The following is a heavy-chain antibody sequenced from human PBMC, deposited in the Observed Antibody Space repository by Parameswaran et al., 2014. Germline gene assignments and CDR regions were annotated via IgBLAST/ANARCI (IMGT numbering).Heavy chain of an antibody. V-gene: IGHV3-30*18. Sequence: VRQMPGKGLEWVAVISYDGSNKYYADSVKGRFTISRDNSKNTLYLQMNSLRAEDTAVYYCAKDRKRFLEWLTGDYWGQGTLVTVSS. CDR3: AKDRKRFLEWLTGDY. CDR2: ISYDGSNK. J-gene: IGHJ4*02. D-gene: IGHD3-3*01.